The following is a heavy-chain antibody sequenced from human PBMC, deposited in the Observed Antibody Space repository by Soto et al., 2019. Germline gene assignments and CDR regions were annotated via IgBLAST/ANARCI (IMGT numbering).Heavy chain of an antibody. CDR3: ARGVTVFGLVSRFWFDP. D-gene: IGHD3-3*01. Sequence: GGSISSGDYSWSWVRQSPGKGLEWIGHIYNSGITYYNPSLKSRVVISIDTSRNQFSLRLNSLTAADRAVYFCARGVTVFGLVSRFWFDPWGQGTVVTVSS. CDR1: GGSISSGDYS. J-gene: IGHJ5*02. CDR2: IYNSGIT. V-gene: IGHV4-30-4*01.